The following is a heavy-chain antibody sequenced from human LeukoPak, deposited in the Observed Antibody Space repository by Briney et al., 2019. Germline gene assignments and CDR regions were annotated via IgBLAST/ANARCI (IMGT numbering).Heavy chain of an antibody. CDR1: GGSISSYY. CDR3: ARRSWDQTGMDV. CDR2: IYYSGST. J-gene: IGHJ6*02. V-gene: IGHV4-39*01. Sequence: SETLSLTCTVSGGSISSYYWSWIRQPPGKGLEWIGSIYYSGSTYYSPSLKSRVTISVDTSRNQFSLKLSSVTAADTAVYYCARRSWDQTGMDVWGQGTTVTVSS. D-gene: IGHD1-26*01.